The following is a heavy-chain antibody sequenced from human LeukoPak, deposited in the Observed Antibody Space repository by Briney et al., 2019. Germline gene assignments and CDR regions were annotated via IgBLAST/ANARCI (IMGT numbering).Heavy chain of an antibody. V-gene: IGHV4-34*01. CDR3: ARARSGKWGFDY. CDR2: INHSGST. CDR1: GGSFSGYY. Sequence: SETPSLTCAVYGGSFSGYYWSWIRQPPGKGLEWIGEINHSGSTNYNPSLKSRVTISVDTSKNQFSLKLSSVTAADTAVYYCARARSGKWGFDYWGQGTLVTVSS. D-gene: IGHD1-26*01. J-gene: IGHJ4*02.